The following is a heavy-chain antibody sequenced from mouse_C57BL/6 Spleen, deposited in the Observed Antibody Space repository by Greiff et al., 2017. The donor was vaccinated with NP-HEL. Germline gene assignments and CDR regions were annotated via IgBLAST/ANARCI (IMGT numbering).Heavy chain of an antibody. V-gene: IGHV14-4*01. CDR2: IDPENGDT. Sequence: VQLQQSGAELVRPGASVKFSCTASGFNIKDDYMHWVKQRPEQGLEWIGWIDPENGDTEYASKFQGKATITADTSSNTAYLQLSSLTSEDTAVYYCTRDDGYFGAMDYWGQGTSVTVSS. J-gene: IGHJ4*01. D-gene: IGHD2-3*01. CDR3: TRDDGYFGAMDY. CDR1: GFNIKDDY.